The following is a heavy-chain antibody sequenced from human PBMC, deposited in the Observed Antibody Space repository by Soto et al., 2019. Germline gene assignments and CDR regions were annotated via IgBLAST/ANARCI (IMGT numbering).Heavy chain of an antibody. J-gene: IGHJ6*02. CDR2: INAGKGNT. D-gene: IGHD2-15*01. CDR3: ASDYCSGGSCALYYGMDV. Sequence: WRSQANKKRLEWMGWINAGKGNTKYSQKVKGRVTITRDKSASTAYMEMSSLRSEDTAVYYCASDYCSGGSCALYYGMDVWGQGTTATVSS. V-gene: IGHV1-3*01.